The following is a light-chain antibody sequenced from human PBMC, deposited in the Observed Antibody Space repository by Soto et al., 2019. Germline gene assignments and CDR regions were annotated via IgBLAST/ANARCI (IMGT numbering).Light chain of an antibody. Sequence: EIVMTQSPATLSVSPGERATLSCRASQSVSSNLAWYQQKPGQAPRLLIYGASTRATGIPARFSGSGSGTEFTLTISSLQSKNFAFYYCQQYNNWPRTFGQRTKV. CDR1: QSVSSN. V-gene: IGKV3-15*01. CDR2: GAS. J-gene: IGKJ1*01. CDR3: QQYNNWPRT.